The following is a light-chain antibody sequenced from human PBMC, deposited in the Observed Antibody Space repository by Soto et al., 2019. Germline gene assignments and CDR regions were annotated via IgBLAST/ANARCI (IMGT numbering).Light chain of an antibody. V-gene: IGLV2-14*01. Sequence: QSALTQPASVSGAPGQSITISCTGTSSDVGGYNYVSWYQQHPGKAPKLMIYDVSSRPSGVSNRFSGSKSGNTASLTISGLQAEDEADYYCSSYTGSDTRYVFGTGTKLTVL. J-gene: IGLJ1*01. CDR2: DVS. CDR3: SSYTGSDTRYV. CDR1: SSDVGGYNY.